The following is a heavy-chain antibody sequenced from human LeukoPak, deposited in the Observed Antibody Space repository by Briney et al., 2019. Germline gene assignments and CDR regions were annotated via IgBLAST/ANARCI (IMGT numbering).Heavy chain of an antibody. J-gene: IGHJ4*02. CDR2: IYYSGST. Sequence: SETPSLTCAVSGYSISSGLYWAWIRQPPGKGLEWIGYIYYSGSTNYNPSLKSRVTISVDTSKNQFSLKLSSVTAADTAVYYCARVGRYGYNLEYFDYWGQGTLVTVSS. D-gene: IGHD5-24*01. CDR1: GYSISSGLY. CDR3: ARVGRYGYNLEYFDY. V-gene: IGHV4-61*01.